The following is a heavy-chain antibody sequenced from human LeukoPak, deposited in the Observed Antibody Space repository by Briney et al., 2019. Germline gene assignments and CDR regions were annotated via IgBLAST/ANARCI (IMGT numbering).Heavy chain of an antibody. CDR1: GFTFSSYS. Sequence: GGSLRLSCAASGFTFSSYSMNWVRQAPGKGLEWVSSISSSNNNIYYADSVKGRFTISRDNAKNSLYLQMNSLRAEDTAVYYCARGAYCTDGVCDGMDVWGQGTTVTVSS. D-gene: IGHD2-8*01. J-gene: IGHJ6*02. CDR3: ARGAYCTDGVCDGMDV. V-gene: IGHV3-21*01. CDR2: ISSSNNNI.